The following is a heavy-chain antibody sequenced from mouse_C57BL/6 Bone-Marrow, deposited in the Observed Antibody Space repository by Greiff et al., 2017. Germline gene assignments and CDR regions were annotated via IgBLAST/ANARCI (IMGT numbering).Heavy chain of an antibody. V-gene: IGHV1-26*01. CDR2: INPNNGGT. CDR1: GYTFTDYY. Sequence: VQLQQSGPELVKPGASVKISCKASGYTFTDYYMNWVKQSHGKSLEWIGDINPNNGGTSYNQKFKGKATLTVDKSSSTAYMELRSLTSEDSAVYYCARLGYDYPGFAYWGQGTLVTVSA. D-gene: IGHD2-4*01. CDR3: ARLGYDYPGFAY. J-gene: IGHJ3*01.